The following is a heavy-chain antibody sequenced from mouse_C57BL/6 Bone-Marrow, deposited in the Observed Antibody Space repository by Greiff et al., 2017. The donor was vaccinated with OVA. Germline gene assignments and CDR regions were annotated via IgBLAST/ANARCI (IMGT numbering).Heavy chain of an antibody. Sequence: VQLQQSGAELVRPGASVKLSCTASGFNIKDDYMHWVKQRPEQGLEWIGWIDPENGDTEYASKFQGKATITADTSSNTAYLQLSSLTSEDTAVYYCTTGGRDYFDYWGQGTTLTVSS. CDR1: GFNIKDDY. V-gene: IGHV14-4*01. CDR3: TTGGRDYFDY. J-gene: IGHJ2*01. D-gene: IGHD1-1*01. CDR2: IDPENGDT.